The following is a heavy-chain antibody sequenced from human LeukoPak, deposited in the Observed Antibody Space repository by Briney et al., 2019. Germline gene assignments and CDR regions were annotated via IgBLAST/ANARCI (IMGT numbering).Heavy chain of an antibody. CDR3: ARRTVSTLPYALDV. CDR1: GFTFSTYT. Sequence: GGSLRLSCVASGFTFSTYTMNWVRQAPGKGLEWVSYIRSSGSTIYYADSVKGRFTISRDSAKNSLFLQMNSLRDEDTAVYYCARRTVSTLPYALDVWGQGTTVTVAS. CDR2: IRSSGSTI. J-gene: IGHJ6*02. V-gene: IGHV3-48*02. D-gene: IGHD4-11*01.